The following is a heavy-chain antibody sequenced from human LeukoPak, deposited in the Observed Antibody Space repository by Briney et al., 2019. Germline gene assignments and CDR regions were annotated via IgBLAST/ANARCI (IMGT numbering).Heavy chain of an antibody. J-gene: IGHJ4*02. Sequence: SETLSLTCAVSGGSISSGGYCWSWIRQHPGKGLEWIGYIYYSGSTNYNPSLKSRVTISVDTSKNQFSLKLSSVTAADTAVYYCARQAPLQLWPPYFDYWGQGTLVTVSS. D-gene: IGHD5-18*01. CDR2: IYYSGST. CDR3: ARQAPLQLWPPYFDY. V-gene: IGHV4-31*11. CDR1: GGSISSGGYC.